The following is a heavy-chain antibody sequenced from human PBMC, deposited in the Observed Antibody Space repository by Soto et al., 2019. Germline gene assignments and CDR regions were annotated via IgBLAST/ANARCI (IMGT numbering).Heavy chain of an antibody. J-gene: IGHJ4*02. Sequence: EVQLVESGGGLVQPGGSLRLSCEASGVTFSRDEMNWVRQAPGKGLEWIAYIQNHGYSTHYADSVKGRFTISRDNAKNTLYLQLSSLTAEDTAIYYCARGYDAGCHFGYWGQGVLVTVSS. CDR1: GVTFSRDE. V-gene: IGHV3-48*03. D-gene: IGHD3-16*01. CDR3: ARGYDAGCHFGY. CDR2: IQNHGYST.